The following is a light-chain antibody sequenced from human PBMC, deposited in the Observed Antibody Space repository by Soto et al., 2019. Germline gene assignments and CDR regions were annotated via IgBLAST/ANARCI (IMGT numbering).Light chain of an antibody. V-gene: IGLV2-8*01. CDR3: TSYAGSNIRV. CDR2: EVS. Sequence: QSALTQPPSASGSPGQSVTISCTGTSSDVGAYNYVSWYQQYPGKAPKLLIYEVSKRPLGVPDRFSGSKSGKTASPTVSGVQPEDEADYHRTSYAGSNIRVFGGGTKLTVL. J-gene: IGLJ3*02. CDR1: SSDVGAYNY.